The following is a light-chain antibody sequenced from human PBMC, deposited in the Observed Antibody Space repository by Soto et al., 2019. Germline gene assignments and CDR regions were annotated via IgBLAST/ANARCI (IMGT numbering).Light chain of an antibody. CDR3: CSYAGRGTWV. CDR1: SSDVGSYKP. Sequence: QSALTQPASVSGSPGQSITISCTGTSSDVGSYKPVSWYQQRPGKAPKLMIYEGSKRPSGLSNRFSGSKSGNTASLTISGLQAEDEADYYCCSYAGRGTWVFGGGTKLTVL. V-gene: IGLV2-23*01. J-gene: IGLJ3*02. CDR2: EGS.